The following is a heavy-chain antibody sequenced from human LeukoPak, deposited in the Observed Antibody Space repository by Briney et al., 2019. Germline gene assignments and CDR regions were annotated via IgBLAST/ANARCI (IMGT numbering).Heavy chain of an antibody. CDR3: ARDGTGYSSGWYYWFFDL. V-gene: IGHV1-2*02. Sequence: GASVKVFCKASGYTFTGYYMHWVRQAPGQGLEWMGWINPNSGGTNSAQKFQGRVTMTRDTSISTAYMELNRLTSDDTAVYYCARDGTGYSSGWYYWFFDLWGRGTLVTVSS. CDR1: GYTFTGYY. D-gene: IGHD6-19*01. CDR2: INPNSGGT. J-gene: IGHJ2*01.